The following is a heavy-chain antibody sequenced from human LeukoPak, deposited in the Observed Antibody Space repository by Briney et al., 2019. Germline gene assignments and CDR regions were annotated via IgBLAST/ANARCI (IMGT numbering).Heavy chain of an antibody. CDR3: AREPRDSSAPIGD. J-gene: IGHJ4*02. CDR2: INHSGST. Sequence: SETLSLTCAVYGGSFSGYYWSWIRQPPGKGLEWIGEINHSGSTNYNPSLKSRVTISVDTSKNQFSLKLSSVTAADTAVYYCAREPRDSSAPIGDWGQGTLVTVSS. V-gene: IGHV4-34*01. CDR1: GGSFSGYY. D-gene: IGHD3-22*01.